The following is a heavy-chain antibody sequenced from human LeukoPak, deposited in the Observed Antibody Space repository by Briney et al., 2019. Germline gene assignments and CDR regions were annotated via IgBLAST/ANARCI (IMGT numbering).Heavy chain of an antibody. Sequence: GGSLRLSCAASGFTFDDYAMHWVRQAPGKGLEWLSLISWDGSNTYYADSVKGRFTISRDNSKNSLYLQMNSLRPEDTALYYCAKDIEAAAGTYFDYWGRGTLVTVSS. CDR2: ISWDGSNT. D-gene: IGHD6-13*01. V-gene: IGHV3-43D*04. CDR3: AKDIEAAAGTYFDY. J-gene: IGHJ4*02. CDR1: GFTFDDYA.